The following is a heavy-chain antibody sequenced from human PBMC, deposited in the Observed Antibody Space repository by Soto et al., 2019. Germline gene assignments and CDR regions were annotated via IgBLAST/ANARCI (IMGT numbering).Heavy chain of an antibody. D-gene: IGHD1-7*01. CDR2: INPSGGST. CDR3: ARDTHRTGTTLGWGLLRYGMDV. V-gene: IGHV1-46*01. CDR1: GYTFTSYY. Sequence: ASVKVSCKASGYTFTSYYMHWVRQAPGQGLEWMGIINPSGGSTSYAQKFQDRVTMTRDTSTSTVYMELSSLRSEDTAVYYCARDTHRTGTTLGWGLLRYGMDVWGQGTTVTV. J-gene: IGHJ6*02.